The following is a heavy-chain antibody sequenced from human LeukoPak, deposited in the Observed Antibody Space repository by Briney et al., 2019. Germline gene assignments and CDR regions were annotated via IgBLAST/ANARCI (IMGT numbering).Heavy chain of an antibody. Sequence: GGSLRLSCAASGFTFNNYAMVWVRQGPGKGLEWVSAIRGSGDGKYYADSVKGRFTISRDNSKNTLYLQMNSLRAEDTAVYYCAKDYGSYYGSGSYFDAFDIWGQGTMVTVSS. J-gene: IGHJ3*02. CDR1: GFTFNNYA. CDR3: AKDYGSYYGSGSYFDAFDI. V-gene: IGHV3-23*01. D-gene: IGHD3-10*01. CDR2: IRGSGDGK.